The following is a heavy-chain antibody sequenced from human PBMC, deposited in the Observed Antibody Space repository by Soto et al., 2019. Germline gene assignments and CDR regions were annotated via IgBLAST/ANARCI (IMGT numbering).Heavy chain of an antibody. Sequence: GGSLRPSCTASGFTFSTDWMSWVRQAPGMGLEWVANIVADGSEQYYVDSVKGRFTISRDNARNSLYLQMNSLGADDTAVYYCARGSGGHNYYYGMDDWGQGTTVTVSS. CDR3: ARGSGGHNYYYGMDD. CDR2: IVADGSEQ. V-gene: IGHV3-7*03. CDR1: GFTFSTDW. D-gene: IGHD2-15*01. J-gene: IGHJ6*02.